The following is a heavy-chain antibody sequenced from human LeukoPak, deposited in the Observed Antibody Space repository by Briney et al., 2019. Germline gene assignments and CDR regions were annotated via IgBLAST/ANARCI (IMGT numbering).Heavy chain of an antibody. CDR2: VFQLQTVRT. V-gene: IGHV4-38-2*02. J-gene: IGHJ4*02. CDR1: GSSLTTTYY. D-gene: IGHD2-8*01. Sequence: SETLSLTCTVSGSSLTTTYYWAWFRQAPGKGLEWIATVFQLQTVRTFYNPSLESRVTMSLGTSQNQFSLNLTSVTAADTALYFCARVLNAPKFIDSWGQGTLVTVSS. CDR3: ARVLNAPKFIDS.